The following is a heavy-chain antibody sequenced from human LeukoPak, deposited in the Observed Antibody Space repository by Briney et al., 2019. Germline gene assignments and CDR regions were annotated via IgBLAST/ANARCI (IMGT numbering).Heavy chain of an antibody. CDR1: GFTFGDYA. D-gene: IGHD6-19*01. V-gene: IGHV3-49*03. CDR2: IRSKAYGGTT. J-gene: IGHJ6*03. Sequence: GGSLRLSCTASGFTFGDYAMSWFRQAPGKGLEWVGFIRSKAYGGTTEYAASVRGRFTVSRDDSKSIAYLQMNSLETEDTAVYHCTRVMAGKYYYMGVWGKGTTVTVSS. CDR3: TRVMAGKYYYMGV.